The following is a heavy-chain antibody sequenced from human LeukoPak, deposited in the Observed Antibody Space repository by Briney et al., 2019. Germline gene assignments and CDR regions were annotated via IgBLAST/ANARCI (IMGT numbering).Heavy chain of an antibody. CDR3: AKDYCRDGYCPFAFLDS. CDR2: ITGTGGK. Sequence: GGSLRLSCAVSGFTLTNHGVSWFRQAPGKGLEWVSIITGTGGKYYGDSVKGRFVLSRDDSKNTVYMQMSSLRAEDTATYYCAKDYCRDGYCPFAFLDSWGQGTLVTVSS. D-gene: IGHD2-15*01. J-gene: IGHJ4*02. V-gene: IGHV3-23*01. CDR1: GFTLTNHG.